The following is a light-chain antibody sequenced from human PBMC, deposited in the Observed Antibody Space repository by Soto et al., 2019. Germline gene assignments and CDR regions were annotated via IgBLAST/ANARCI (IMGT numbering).Light chain of an antibody. J-gene: IGKJ1*01. CDR2: DVS. CDR3: QQYYSFPWT. V-gene: IGKV3D-7*01. CDR1: QSVTNSF. Sequence: EIVLAQSPGTLSLSPGERATLSCRASQSVTNSFLIWYQQKPGQAPRLLIYDVSNRATGIPARFSGSGSGTDFTLTISCLQSEDFATYYCQQYYSFPWTFGQGAKVDIK.